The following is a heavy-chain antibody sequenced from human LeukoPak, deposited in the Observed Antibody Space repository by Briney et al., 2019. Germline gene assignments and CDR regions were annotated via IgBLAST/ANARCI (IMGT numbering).Heavy chain of an antibody. CDR2: IYYSGST. Sequence: PSETLSLTCTVSGGSISSGGYYWSWIRQHPGKGLEWIGYIYYSGSTYYNPSLKSRVTISVDTSKNQFSLKLSSVTAADTAVYYCARDHRPRHRDLTGYLLWGQGTLVTVSS. V-gene: IGHV4-31*03. CDR1: GGSISSGGYY. CDR3: ARDHRPRHRDLTGYLL. D-gene: IGHD3-9*01. J-gene: IGHJ4*02.